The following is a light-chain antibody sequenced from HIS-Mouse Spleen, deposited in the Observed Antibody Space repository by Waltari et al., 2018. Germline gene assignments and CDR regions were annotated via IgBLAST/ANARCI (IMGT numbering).Light chain of an antibody. CDR3: SSYTSSSVWV. CDR2: DVS. V-gene: IGLV2-14*03. J-gene: IGLJ3*02. Sequence: QSALTQPASVSGSPGQSITISCTGTSSDVGGYNYVSWYQQHPDQAPKLMIYDVSNRPSGVSNRFSGSKSGNTASLTISGLQAEDEADYYCSSYTSSSVWVFGGGTKLTVL. CDR1: SSDVGGYNY.